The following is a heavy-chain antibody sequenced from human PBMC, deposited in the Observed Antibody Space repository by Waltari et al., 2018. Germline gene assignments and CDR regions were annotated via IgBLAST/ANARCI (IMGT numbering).Heavy chain of an antibody. CDR1: GGSVSSTSFY. V-gene: IGHV4-39*01. Sequence: QLLLQESGPGLVRPSQTLSLTCTVSGGSVSSTSFYWAWVRQPPGKGLGWMGTLYYGGDTYYNPYLKSRITLSVDTSKNQFSLDLMSVTAADTAMYYCARQGFYGSAKHFDDWGQGTVVAVSS. D-gene: IGHD3-10*01. CDR2: LYYGGDT. CDR3: ARQGFYGSAKHFDD. J-gene: IGHJ4*02.